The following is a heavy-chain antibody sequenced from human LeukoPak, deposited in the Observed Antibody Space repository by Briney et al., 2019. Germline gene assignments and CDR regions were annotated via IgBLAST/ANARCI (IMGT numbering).Heavy chain of an antibody. J-gene: IGHJ4*02. D-gene: IGHD1-26*01. CDR3: ARHQYSGSYYHY. CDR2: IYYSGNT. CDR1: GGSISSGTYY. V-gene: IGHV4-39*01. Sequence: PSETLSLTCIVSGGSISSGTYYWGWIRQPPGKGLEWIGSIYYSGNTYYNPSLKSRVTISIDTSKNQFSLRLTSVTAADTAVYYCARHQYSGSYYHYWGQGTLVTVSS.